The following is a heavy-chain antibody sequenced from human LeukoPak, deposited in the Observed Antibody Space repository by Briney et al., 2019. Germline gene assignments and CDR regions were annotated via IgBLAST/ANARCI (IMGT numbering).Heavy chain of an antibody. CDR2: INDDGTYT. J-gene: IGHJ4*02. CDR3: AKDRGRGRIAVALYDY. Sequence: GGSLTLSCALSGFTSSSYWMHWVRQVPGKGLVWVSRINDDGTYTVYEDSVKGRFTISRDNAKNTLYLQMNSLRAEDTAVYYCAKDRGRGRIAVALYDYWGQGTLVTVSS. D-gene: IGHD6-19*01. V-gene: IGHV3-74*01. CDR1: GFTSSSYW.